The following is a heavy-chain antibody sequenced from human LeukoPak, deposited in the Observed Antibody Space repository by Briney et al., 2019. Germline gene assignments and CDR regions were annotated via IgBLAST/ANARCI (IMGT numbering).Heavy chain of an antibody. Sequence: SETLSLTCAVYGGSFSGYYWSWIRQPPGKGLEWIGEINHSGSTSYNPSLKSRVTISVDTSKNQFSLKLSSVTAADTAVYYCARRVYDFWTGLTGAFDIWGQGTMVTVSS. D-gene: IGHD3-3*01. J-gene: IGHJ3*02. V-gene: IGHV4-34*01. CDR2: INHSGST. CDR3: ARRVYDFWTGLTGAFDI. CDR1: GGSFSGYY.